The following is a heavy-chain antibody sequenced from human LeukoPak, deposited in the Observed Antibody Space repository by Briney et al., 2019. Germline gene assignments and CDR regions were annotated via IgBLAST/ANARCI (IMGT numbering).Heavy chain of an antibody. D-gene: IGHD4-23*01. J-gene: IGHJ4*02. CDR2: IGGSGDNI. CDR3: AKDIRWSFDY. CDR1: GFTFSRNG. Sequence: PGGSLRLYCAASGFTFSRNGMSWVRQAPGQGLEWVSVIGGSGDNIHYADSVKGRFTISRDNSKNTLYLQMNSLRAEDTATYYCAKDIRWSFDYWGQGTLVTVSS. V-gene: IGHV3-23*01.